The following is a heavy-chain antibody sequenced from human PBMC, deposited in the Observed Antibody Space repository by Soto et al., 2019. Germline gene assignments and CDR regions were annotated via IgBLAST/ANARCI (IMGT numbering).Heavy chain of an antibody. CDR1: GFTFTSYA. CDR3: AKGAPLLAAGTWWFDP. Sequence: GGSLRLSCAASGFTFTSYAMNWVRQAPGQGLEWVSSISYSGHTTYYADYVKGRFTISRDNSNNTLYLQMHSLRGEDTAVYYCAKGAPLLAAGTWWFDPWGQGTLVTVS. J-gene: IGHJ5*02. V-gene: IGHV3-23*01. CDR2: ISYSGHTT. D-gene: IGHD6-13*01.